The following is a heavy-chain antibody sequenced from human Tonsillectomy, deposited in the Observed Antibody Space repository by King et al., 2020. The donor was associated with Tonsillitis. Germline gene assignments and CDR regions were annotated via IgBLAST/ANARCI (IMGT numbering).Heavy chain of an antibody. CDR1: GFTLSSHT. J-gene: IGHJ4*02. CDR2: ISANGVYI. D-gene: IGHD3-22*01. V-gene: IGHV3-21*01. CDR3: ARGDVDSSGYFLDY. Sequence: VQLVESGGGLVRPGGSLRLSCAASGFTLSSHTMNWVRRAPGKGLEWVSSISANGVYIYYADSIKARFTISRDTPNNSLFLQMNRLRAGDTAVYYCARGDVDSSGYFLDYWAQGTLVTVSS.